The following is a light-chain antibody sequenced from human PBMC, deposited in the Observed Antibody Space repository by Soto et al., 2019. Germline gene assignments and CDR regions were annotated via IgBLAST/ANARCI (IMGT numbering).Light chain of an antibody. J-gene: IGLJ1*01. CDR3: SSFGGSSRNEV. Sequence: QSVLTQPASVSGSPGQSITISCTGASSDSGGYQYVSWYQQHPGKAPKLLIYDVSNRPSGVSHRFSGSESGTTASLTISGLQADDAADYFCSSFGGSSRNEVFGTGTKVTVL. CDR1: SSDSGGYQY. CDR2: DVS. V-gene: IGLV2-14*03.